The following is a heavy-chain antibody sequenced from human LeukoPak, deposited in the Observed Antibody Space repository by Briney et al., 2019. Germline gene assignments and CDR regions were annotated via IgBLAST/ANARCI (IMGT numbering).Heavy chain of an antibody. CDR3: ARGGDFWSGYSRGYYMDV. CDR2: ISGSGDST. Sequence: PGGSLRLSCAASGFTFRSYAMSWVRQAPGKGLEWVSVISGSGDSTYYADSVEGRFTISRDNSKNTLYLQMNSLRAEDTAVYYCARGGDFWSGYSRGYYMDVWGKGTTVTVSS. J-gene: IGHJ6*03. V-gene: IGHV3-23*01. D-gene: IGHD3-3*01. CDR1: GFTFRSYA.